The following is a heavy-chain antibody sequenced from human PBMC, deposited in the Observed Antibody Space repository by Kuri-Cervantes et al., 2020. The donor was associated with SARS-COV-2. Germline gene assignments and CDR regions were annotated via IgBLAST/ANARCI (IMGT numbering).Heavy chain of an antibody. J-gene: IGHJ4*02. V-gene: IGHV1-18*01. CDR2: ISAYNGNT. CDR1: GYTFTSYG. Sequence: ASVKVSCKASGYTFTSYGISWVRQAPGQGLEWMGWISAYNGNTNYAQKLQGRVTMTTDTSTSTAYMELSSLRSEDTAVYYCARDRGSSGWKGTGEFDYWGQGTLVTVSS. D-gene: IGHD6-19*01. CDR3: ARDRGSSGWKGTGEFDY.